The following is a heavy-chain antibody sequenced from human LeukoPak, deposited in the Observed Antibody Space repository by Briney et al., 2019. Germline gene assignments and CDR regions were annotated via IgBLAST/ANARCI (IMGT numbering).Heavy chain of an antibody. CDR3: ARVPHWEYYYGMDV. Sequence: SETLSLTCTVSGGSISSYYWSWIRQPPGKGLEWIGYIYYSGSTSYNPSLKSRVTISVDTSKNQFSLKLSSVTAADTAVYYCARVPHWEYYYGMDVWGQGTTVTVSS. J-gene: IGHJ6*02. D-gene: IGHD1-26*01. V-gene: IGHV4-59*01. CDR1: GGSISSYY. CDR2: IYYSGST.